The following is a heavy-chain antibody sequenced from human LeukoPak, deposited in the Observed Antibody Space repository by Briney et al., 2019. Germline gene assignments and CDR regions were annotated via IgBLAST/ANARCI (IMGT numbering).Heavy chain of an antibody. J-gene: IGHJ4*02. Sequence: GGSLRLSCAASGFTVSSNYMSWVRQAPGKGLEWVSVIYGGGSTYYADSVKGRFTISRDNSKNTLYLQMNSLRAEDTAVYYCASSVRGATEYYFDYWGQGTLVTVSS. CDR2: IYGGGST. CDR1: GFTVSSNY. V-gene: IGHV3-53*01. D-gene: IGHD1-26*01. CDR3: ASSVRGATEYYFDY.